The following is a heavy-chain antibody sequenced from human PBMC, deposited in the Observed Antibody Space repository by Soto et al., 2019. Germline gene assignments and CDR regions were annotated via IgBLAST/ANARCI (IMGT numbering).Heavy chain of an antibody. CDR3: ATSGHCGGLRCSSFDM. CDR1: RFTLRNYV. Sequence: PGGSLRLSCAASRFTLRNYVVNWVRHAPGKGLEWVSTTGGSGDTYYPDSVKGRFTISRDNSKNTVYLEMITLRAEDTAVYYCATSGHCGGLRCSSFDMWGQGTVVTVSS. V-gene: IGHV3-23*01. CDR2: TGGSGDT. J-gene: IGHJ3*02. D-gene: IGHD2-21*01.